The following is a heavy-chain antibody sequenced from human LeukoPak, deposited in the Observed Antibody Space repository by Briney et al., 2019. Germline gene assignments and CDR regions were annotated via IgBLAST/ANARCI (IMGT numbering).Heavy chain of an antibody. CDR2: ISTYNGNT. Sequence: ASVKVSCKASGYTFTSYGSSWVRQAPGQGLEWMGRISTYNGNTNYAQKLQGRVTMTTDTSTSTAYMELRSLRSDDTAVYYCARDTGYVLDYWGQGTLVTVSS. J-gene: IGHJ4*02. CDR1: GYTFTSYG. D-gene: IGHD5-12*01. CDR3: ARDTGYVLDY. V-gene: IGHV1-18*01.